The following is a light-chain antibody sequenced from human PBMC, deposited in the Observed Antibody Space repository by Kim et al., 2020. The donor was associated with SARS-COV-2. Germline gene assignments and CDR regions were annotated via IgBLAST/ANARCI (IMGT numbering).Light chain of an antibody. CDR3: TTWDDSLNAWV. CDR2: RNN. V-gene: IGLV1-44*01. CDR1: NSNIGVNT. J-gene: IGLJ3*02. Sequence: ELTQPPSASGTPGQRVTISCSGSNSNIGVNTVNWYQQFPGTAPKLLIYRNNQRPSGVPDRFSGSKSGTSASLALSGLLSEDEADYYCTTWDDSLNAWV.